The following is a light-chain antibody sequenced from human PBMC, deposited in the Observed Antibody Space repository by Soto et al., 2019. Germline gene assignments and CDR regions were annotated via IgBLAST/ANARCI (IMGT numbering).Light chain of an antibody. CDR3: SSYTSSSTLGV. CDR1: SSDVGGYNY. Sequence: QSVLTQPASVSGSPGQSMTISCPGTSSDVGGYNYVSWYQQHPGKAPKLMIYDVSNRPSGVSNRSSGSKSGNTASLTISGLQAEDEADYYCSSYTSSSTLGVFGTGTKVTV. CDR2: DVS. V-gene: IGLV2-14*01. J-gene: IGLJ1*01.